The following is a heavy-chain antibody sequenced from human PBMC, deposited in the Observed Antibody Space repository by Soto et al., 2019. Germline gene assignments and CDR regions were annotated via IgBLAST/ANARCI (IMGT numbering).Heavy chain of an antibody. V-gene: IGHV1-46*01. D-gene: IGHD5-12*01. CDR2: INPTGSMT. Sequence: QVQLVQSGAEVKKPGASVKVSCKASGYSFITSYHMHWVRQAPGQGLEWMGIINPTGSMTRYSQKCQGRLTMTRETSTATDYMELSNLTSADTAVYFCARDTGYDHDAFDIWGQGTRVTVSS. CDR1: GYSFITSYH. J-gene: IGHJ3*02. CDR3: ARDTGYDHDAFDI.